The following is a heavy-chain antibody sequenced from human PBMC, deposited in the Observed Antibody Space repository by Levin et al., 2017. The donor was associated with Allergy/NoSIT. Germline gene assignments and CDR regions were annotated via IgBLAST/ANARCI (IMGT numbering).Heavy chain of an antibody. CDR2: INPNSGDT. J-gene: IGHJ6*03. V-gene: IGHV1-2*06. CDR3: ARDFTPYSIGSYMDV. CDR1: GYTFTGYY. Sequence: ASVKVSCKASGYTFTGYYIQWVRQAPGQGLEWMGRINPNSGDTNYAQKFQGRVTMTRDTSVSPAYIALSRLRSDDTAVYYCARDFTPYSIGSYMDVWGKGTTVTVSS. D-gene: IGHD5-18*01.